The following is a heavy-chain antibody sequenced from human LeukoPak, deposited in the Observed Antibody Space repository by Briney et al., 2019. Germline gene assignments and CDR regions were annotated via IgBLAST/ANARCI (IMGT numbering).Heavy chain of an antibody. CDR3: ARDSSDYGDYHFDY. D-gene: IGHD4-17*01. J-gene: IGHJ4*02. V-gene: IGHV4-61*02. CDR1: GGSISSGNYY. Sequence: SQTLSLTCTVSGGSISSGNYYWSWIRQPAGKGLEWIGRIYTSGSTNYNPSLKSRVTMSVDTSKNQFSLRLSSVTAADTAVYYCARDSSDYGDYHFDYWGQGTLVTVSS. CDR2: IYTSGST.